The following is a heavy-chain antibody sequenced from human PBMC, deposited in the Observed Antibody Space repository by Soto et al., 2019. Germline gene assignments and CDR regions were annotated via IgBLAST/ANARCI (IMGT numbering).Heavy chain of an antibody. CDR3: ARELVAATTLRDAFDI. CDR1: GGSISSGGYY. V-gene: IGHV4-31*03. Sequence: SETLSLTCTVSGGSISSGGYYWSWIRQHPGKGLEWIGYIYYSGSTYYNPSLKSRVTISVDTSKNQFSLKLSSVTAADTAVYYCARELVAATTLRDAFDIWGQGTMVTVSS. J-gene: IGHJ3*02. D-gene: IGHD2-15*01. CDR2: IYYSGST.